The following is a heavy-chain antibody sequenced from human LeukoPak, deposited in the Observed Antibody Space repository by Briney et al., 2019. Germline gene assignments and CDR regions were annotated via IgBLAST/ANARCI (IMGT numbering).Heavy chain of an antibody. CDR2: IYYSGST. D-gene: IGHD4-17*01. CDR1: GGSISSYY. J-gene: IGHJ5*02. Sequence: SETLSLTCTVSGGSISSYYWSWIRQPPRKGLEWIGYIYYSGSTNYNPSLKSRVTISVDTSKNQFSLKLSSVTAADTAVYYCARQEDGDFSWFDPWGQGTLVTVSS. CDR3: ARQEDGDFSWFDP. V-gene: IGHV4-59*08.